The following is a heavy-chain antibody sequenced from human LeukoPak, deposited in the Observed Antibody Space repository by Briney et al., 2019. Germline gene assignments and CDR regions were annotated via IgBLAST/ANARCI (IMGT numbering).Heavy chain of an antibody. CDR1: GGSFSGYY. Sequence: SETLSLTCAVYGGSFSGYYWSWIRQPPGKGLEWIGEINHSGSTNYNPSLKSRVTISVDTSKNQLSLKLSSVTAADTAVYYCALIFGVVIGSWFDPWGQGTLVTVSS. V-gene: IGHV4-34*01. CDR2: INHSGST. CDR3: ALIFGVVIGSWFDP. D-gene: IGHD3-3*01. J-gene: IGHJ5*02.